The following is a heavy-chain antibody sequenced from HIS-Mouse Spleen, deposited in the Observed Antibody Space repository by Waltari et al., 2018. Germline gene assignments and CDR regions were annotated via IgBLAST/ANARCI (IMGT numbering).Heavy chain of an antibody. CDR1: GASISSYY. Sequence: QVQLQESGPGLVKPSETLSLTCTVSGASISSYYWSWIRQPPGKGLEWIGYIYYSGSTNYNPSLKSRVTISVDTSKNQFSLKLSSVTAADTAVYYCASSGEYCSSTSCYWYFDLWGRGTLVTVSS. D-gene: IGHD2-2*01. CDR2: IYYSGST. CDR3: ASSGEYCSSTSCYWYFDL. V-gene: IGHV4-59*01. J-gene: IGHJ2*01.